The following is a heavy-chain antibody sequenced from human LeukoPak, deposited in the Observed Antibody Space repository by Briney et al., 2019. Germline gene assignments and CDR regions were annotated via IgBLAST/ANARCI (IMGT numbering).Heavy chain of an antibody. V-gene: IGHV1-2*02. CDR2: INPNSGGT. CDR3: ARGSDDFWSGYSPSY. Sequence: ASVKVSCKASGYTFTGYYMHWVRQAPGQGLEGMGWINPNSGGTNYAQKFQGRVTMTRDMSISTAYMELSRLRSDDTAVYYCARGSDDFWSGYSPSYWGQGTLVTVSS. D-gene: IGHD3-3*01. CDR1: GYTFTGYY. J-gene: IGHJ4*02.